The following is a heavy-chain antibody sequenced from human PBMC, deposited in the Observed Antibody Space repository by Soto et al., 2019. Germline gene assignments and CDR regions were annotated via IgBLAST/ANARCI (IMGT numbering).Heavy chain of an antibody. CDR1: GFSLSTSGVG. V-gene: IGHV2-5*02. Sequence: SGPTLVKPTQTLTLTFTFSGFSLSTSGVGVGWIRQPPGKALEWLALIYWDDDKRYSPSLKSSLTITKDTSKNQVVLTMTNMDPVDTATYYCARGPIYSSGWYSWFDPWGQGTLVTVSS. D-gene: IGHD6-19*01. CDR2: IYWDDDK. CDR3: ARGPIYSSGWYSWFDP. J-gene: IGHJ5*02.